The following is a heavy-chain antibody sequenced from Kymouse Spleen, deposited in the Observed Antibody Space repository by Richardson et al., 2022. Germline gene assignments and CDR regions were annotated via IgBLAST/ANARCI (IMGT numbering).Heavy chain of an antibody. J-gene: IGHJ4*02. CDR3: ARGGRAAPGIAVDY. Sequence: EVQLVESGGGLVQPGGSLRLSCAASGFTFSSYWMHWVRQAPGKGLVWVSRINSDGSSTSYADSVKGRFTISRDNAKNTLYLQMNSLRAEDTAVYYCARGGRAAPGIAVDYWGQGTLVTVSS. V-gene: IGHV3-74*01. CDR1: GFTFSSYW. D-gene: IGHD6-13*01,IGHD6-19*01,IGHD6-25*01. CDR2: INSDGSST.